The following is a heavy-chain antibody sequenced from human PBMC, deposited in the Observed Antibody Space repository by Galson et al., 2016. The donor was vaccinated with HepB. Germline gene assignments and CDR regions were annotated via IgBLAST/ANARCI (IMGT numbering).Heavy chain of an antibody. V-gene: IGHV1-18*01. CDR1: GYSFTSYD. Sequence: SVKVSCKASGYSFTSYDFSWVRQAPGQGLEWMGWISAHNYNRNYAQKFQDRVTMTTDTSTRTAYLELRSLRSDDTAVYYCAREGRHYSLDYWGQGTLVTVSS. D-gene: IGHD4-11*01. CDR2: ISAHNYNR. J-gene: IGHJ4*02. CDR3: AREGRHYSLDY.